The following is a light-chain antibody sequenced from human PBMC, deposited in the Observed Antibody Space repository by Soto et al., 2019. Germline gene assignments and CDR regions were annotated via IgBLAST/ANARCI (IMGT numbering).Light chain of an antibody. J-gene: IGKJ2*01. V-gene: IGKV3-20*01. CDR2: GAS. CDR3: QQYGSSPPYT. CDR1: HIVSSSY. Sequence: EIVLAQYPGTLSLSPGERATLSCRASHIVSSSYLAWYQQKPGQAPRLLIYGASSRATGIPDRFSGSGSGTDFTLTISRLEPEDFAVYYCQQYGSSPPYTFGQGTRLEIK.